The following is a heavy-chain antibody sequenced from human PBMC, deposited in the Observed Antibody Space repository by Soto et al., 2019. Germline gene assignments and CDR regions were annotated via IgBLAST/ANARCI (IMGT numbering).Heavy chain of an antibody. CDR1: GGSFSGYY. D-gene: IGHD3-9*01. Sequence: QVQLQQWGAGLLKPSETLSLTCAVYGGSFSGYYWSWIRQPPGKGLEWIGEINHSGSTNYNPSLKSRVTISVDTSKNQFSLKLSSVTAADTAVYYCARGTGLGTLKPFDYWGQGTLVTVSS. CDR2: INHSGST. J-gene: IGHJ4*02. V-gene: IGHV4-34*01. CDR3: ARGTGLGTLKPFDY.